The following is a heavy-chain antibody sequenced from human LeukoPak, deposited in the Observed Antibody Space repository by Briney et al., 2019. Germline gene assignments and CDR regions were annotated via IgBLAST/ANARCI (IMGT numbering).Heavy chain of an antibody. CDR3: ARSYGDYITGAYAFDV. J-gene: IGHJ3*01. CDR2: IYYSGST. CDR1: GGSISNYY. Sequence: SETLSLTCTVSGGSISNYYWSWVRQPPEKGLEWIGYIYYSGSTNYNPSLKSRLTISVDTSKNQFSLKLSSVTAADTAVYYCARSYGDYITGAYAFDVWGQGTMVTVSS. V-gene: IGHV4-59*08. D-gene: IGHD4-17*01.